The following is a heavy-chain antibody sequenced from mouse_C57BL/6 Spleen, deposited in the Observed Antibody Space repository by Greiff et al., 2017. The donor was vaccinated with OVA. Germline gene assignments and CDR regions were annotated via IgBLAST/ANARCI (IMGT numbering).Heavy chain of an antibody. Sequence: VQLVQSGAELVRPGASVKLSCKASGYAFTDYYMNWVKQRPGQGLEWIARIYPGGGNTYYNEKFKGKATLTADKSSSTAYMQLSSLTSEDSAVYCFSNADGSCVLDDWGQGTTLTVSS. J-gene: IGHJ2*01. CDR1: GYAFTDYY. D-gene: IGHD1-1*01. V-gene: IGHV1-76*01. CDR3: SNADGSCVLDD. CDR2: IYPGGGNT.